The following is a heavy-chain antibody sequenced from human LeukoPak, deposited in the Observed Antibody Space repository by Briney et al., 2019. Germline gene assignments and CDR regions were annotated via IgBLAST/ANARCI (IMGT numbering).Heavy chain of an antibody. Sequence: PGGSLRRSCAASGFTFSTYWMSWVRQVPGKGLEGVAKIKQDGSEKYYVDSVKGRFTTSRDNAETSLYLQMNSLRAEDTAMYFCTGGIGWLCDTWGQGTLVTVSS. CDR1: GFTFSTYW. J-gene: IGHJ5*02. CDR2: IKQDGSEK. D-gene: IGHD6-19*01. V-gene: IGHV3-7*01. CDR3: TGGIGWLCDT.